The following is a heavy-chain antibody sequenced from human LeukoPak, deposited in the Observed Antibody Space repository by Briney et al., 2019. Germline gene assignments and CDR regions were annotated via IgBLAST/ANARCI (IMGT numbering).Heavy chain of an antibody. CDR1: GFTFTRYG. J-gene: IGHJ4*02. CDR2: ISNDENNK. CDR3: VLGHYGGLFDN. D-gene: IGHD4-23*01. V-gene: IGHV3-30-3*01. Sequence: GGSLRLSGAASGFTFTRYGMHWVRQAPGKGLEWVAVISNDENNKDYGNSVKGRFTIARDNSKNTLFLQMNSLRVEDTAVYYCVLGHYGGLFDNWGQGALVIVSS.